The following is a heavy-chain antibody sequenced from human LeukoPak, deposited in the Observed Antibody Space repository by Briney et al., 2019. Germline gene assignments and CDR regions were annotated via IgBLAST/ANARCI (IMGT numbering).Heavy chain of an antibody. Sequence: SVKVSCKTSGFTFTNSAVQWVRQARGQRLEWIGWIVVGSSNTDYTQKFQERVTITRDMSTGTAYMELSSLRSEDTAVYYCAARPGGYASFDIWGQGIVVTVSS. CDR3: AARPGGYASFDI. CDR1: GFTFTNSA. CDR2: IVVGSSNT. J-gene: IGHJ3*02. D-gene: IGHD3-16*01. V-gene: IGHV1-58*01.